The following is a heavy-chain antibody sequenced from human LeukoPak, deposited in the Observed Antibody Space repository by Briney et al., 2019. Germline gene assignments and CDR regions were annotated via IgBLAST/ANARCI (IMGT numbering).Heavy chain of an antibody. J-gene: IGHJ5*02. D-gene: IGHD3-10*01. CDR1: GYSISSGYY. CDR2: IYTSGTI. Sequence: KPSETLSLTCTVSGYSISSGYYWGWIRQPAGPALEWIGRIYTSGTITYNPSLKSRVTMSVDTSKNQFSLKLSSVTAADTAVYYCARDSGTTGEVKFDPWAQGTLVTVSS. V-gene: IGHV4-4*07. CDR3: ARDSGTTGEVKFDP.